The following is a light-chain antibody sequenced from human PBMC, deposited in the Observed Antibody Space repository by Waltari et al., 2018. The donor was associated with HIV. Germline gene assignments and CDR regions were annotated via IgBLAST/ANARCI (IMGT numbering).Light chain of an antibody. V-gene: IGKV3-20*01. CDR1: QSVSNTY. CDR2: GAS. CDR3: QQYYRSPWT. Sequence: EIVLTQSPDTLSLSPGEGATLSCRASQSVSNTYLAWFQHRPGQAPRLLIYGASYRATGIPDRFSGSGSGTDFTLSISGLQPEDFALYYCQQYYRSPWTFGQGTKVEIK. J-gene: IGKJ1*01.